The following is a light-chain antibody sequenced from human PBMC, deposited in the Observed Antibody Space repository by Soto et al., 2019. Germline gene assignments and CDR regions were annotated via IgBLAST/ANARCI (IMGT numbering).Light chain of an antibody. J-gene: IGKJ3*01. V-gene: IGKV1-12*01. CDR3: QQANSFPFT. Sequence: DLQMTQSPSSVSASVGDRVTITCRASQGISGWLAWYQQKPGTAPKLLIYAASSLQSGVPSRFSGSGSGTDFTLTISSLQPEDFATYYCQQANSFPFTFGPGTKVDIK. CDR1: QGISGW. CDR2: AAS.